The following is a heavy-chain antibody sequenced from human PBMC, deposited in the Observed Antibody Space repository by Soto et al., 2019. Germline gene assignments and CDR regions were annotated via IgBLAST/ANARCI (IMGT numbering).Heavy chain of an antibody. CDR2: ISGSGGST. J-gene: IGHJ6*02. D-gene: IGHD2-2*01. CDR1: GFTFSSYA. V-gene: IGHV3-23*01. CDR3: AKIVVPAAVDYYYYGMDV. Sequence: QSGGSLRLSCAASGFTFSSYAVSWVRQAPGKGLEWVSAISGSGGSTYYADSVKGRFTISRDNSKNTLYLQMNSLRAEDTAVYYCAKIVVPAAVDYYYYGMDVWGQGTTVTVSS.